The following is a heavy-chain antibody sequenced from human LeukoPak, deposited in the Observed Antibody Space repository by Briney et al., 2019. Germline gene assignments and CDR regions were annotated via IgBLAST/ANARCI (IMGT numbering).Heavy chain of an antibody. CDR1: GFTVSDSY. J-gene: IGHJ4*02. D-gene: IGHD3-22*01. Sequence: GGSLRLSCAVSGFTVSDSYTSWVRQGPGKGLEWVAVIYADGSTYHAESVKGRFSISRHNSRNIVYLQMNSLRAEGTALYYCARDGSLPRTYFYDSSGYHAFWGQGTLVTVSS. V-gene: IGHV3-53*01. CDR2: IYADGST. CDR3: ARDGSLPRTYFYDSSGYHAF.